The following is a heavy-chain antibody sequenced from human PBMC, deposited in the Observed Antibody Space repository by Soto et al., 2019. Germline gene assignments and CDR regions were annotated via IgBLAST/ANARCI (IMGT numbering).Heavy chain of an antibody. Sequence: VQLVESGGGLVQPGGSLRLSCAASGFTFSSYSMNWVRQAPGKGLEWVSYISSSSSTIYYADSVKGRFTISRDNAKNSLYLQMNSLRAEDTAVYYCARGMGYSSSWYDYWGQGTLVTVSS. V-gene: IGHV3-48*01. CDR2: ISSSSSTI. CDR3: ARGMGYSSSWYDY. CDR1: GFTFSSYS. J-gene: IGHJ4*02. D-gene: IGHD6-13*01.